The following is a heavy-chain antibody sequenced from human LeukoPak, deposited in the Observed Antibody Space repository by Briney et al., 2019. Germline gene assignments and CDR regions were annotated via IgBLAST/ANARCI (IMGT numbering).Heavy chain of an antibody. J-gene: IGHJ4*02. Sequence: SETLSLTCTVSGGSISSYYWSWIRQPPGKGLEWIGYIYYSGSTNYNPSLKSRVTISVDTSKNQFSLKLSSVAAADTAVYYCARGLGSGNYYVGFDYWGQGTLVTVSS. D-gene: IGHD1-26*01. CDR2: IYYSGST. CDR3: ARGLGSGNYYVGFDY. V-gene: IGHV4-59*01. CDR1: GGSISSYY.